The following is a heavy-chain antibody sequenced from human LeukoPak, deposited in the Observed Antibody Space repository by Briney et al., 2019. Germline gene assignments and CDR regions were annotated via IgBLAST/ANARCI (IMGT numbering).Heavy chain of an antibody. CDR2: IIPIFGTA. D-gene: IGHD2-2*01. V-gene: IGHV1-69*05. Sequence: SVKVSCKASGGTFSSYAISWVRQAPGQGLEWMGGIIPIFGTANYAQKFQGRVTITTDESTSTAYMELSSLRSVDTAVYYCARCGDSTSCYDLDYWGQGTLVTVSS. CDR1: GGTFSSYA. CDR3: ARCGDSTSCYDLDY. J-gene: IGHJ4*02.